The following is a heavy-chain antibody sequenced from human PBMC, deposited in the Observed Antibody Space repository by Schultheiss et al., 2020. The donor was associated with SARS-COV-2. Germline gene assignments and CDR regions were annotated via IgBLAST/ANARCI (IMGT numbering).Heavy chain of an antibody. D-gene: IGHD5-12*01. Sequence: GGSLRLSCAASGFTFSSYGMHWVRQAPGKGLEWVAFIRYDGSNKYYADSVKGRFTISRDNSKNTLYLQMNSLRAEDTAVYYCAKDTTRYSGHQYYMDVWGKGTTVTVSS. V-gene: IGHV3-30*02. CDR1: GFTFSSYG. CDR2: IRYDGSNK. CDR3: AKDTTRYSGHQYYMDV. J-gene: IGHJ6*03.